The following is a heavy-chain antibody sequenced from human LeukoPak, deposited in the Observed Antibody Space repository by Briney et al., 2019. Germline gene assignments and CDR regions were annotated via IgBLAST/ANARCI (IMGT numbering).Heavy chain of an antibody. D-gene: IGHD3-10*01. V-gene: IGHV1-2*02. Sequence: ASVKVSCKASGYTFTGYYMHWVRQAPGQGLEWMGWINPNSGGTNYAQKFQGRVTMTRDTSISTAYMELSRLRSDDTAVYYCARDFPQLLWFGDGVAYNWFDPWGQGTLVTVS. CDR2: INPNSGGT. CDR3: ARDFPQLLWFGDGVAYNWFDP. CDR1: GYTFTGYY. J-gene: IGHJ5*02.